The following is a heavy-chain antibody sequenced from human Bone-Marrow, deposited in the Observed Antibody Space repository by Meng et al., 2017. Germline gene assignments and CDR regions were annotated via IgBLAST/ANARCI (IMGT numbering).Heavy chain of an antibody. CDR3: ARNEDISAAGKLFGDY. J-gene: IGHJ4*02. CDR1: GYTLPDHW. CDR2: SSPNSGDT. Sequence: ASVQVPCKASGYTLPDHWLYWLRRAPGQGLEWMGRSSPNSGDTHYAQWLQGRLTMTGDTSLSTAYMELSGLRSDDTAMYYCARNEDISAAGKLFGDYWGQGTLVTVSS. V-gene: IGHV1-2*06. D-gene: IGHD6-13*01.